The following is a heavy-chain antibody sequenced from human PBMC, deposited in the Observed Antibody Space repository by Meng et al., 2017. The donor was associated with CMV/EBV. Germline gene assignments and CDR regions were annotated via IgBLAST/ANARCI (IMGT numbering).Heavy chain of an antibody. CDR1: GFALSTSGVG. CDR2: IYWDDDK. J-gene: IGHJ5*02. V-gene: IGHV2-5*02. Sequence: QSHLKVSGATLVKPKQTFTLTCTFAGFALSTSGVGVGWIRQPPGKALEWLALIYWDDDKRYSPSLKSRLTITKDTSKNQVVLTMTNMDPVDTATYYCAHKGRRMAAAGINWFDPWGQGTLVTVSS. CDR3: AHKGRRMAAAGINWFDP. D-gene: IGHD6-13*01.